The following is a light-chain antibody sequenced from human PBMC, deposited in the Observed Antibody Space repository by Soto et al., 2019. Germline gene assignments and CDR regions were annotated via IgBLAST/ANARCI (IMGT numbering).Light chain of an antibody. Sequence: VLTQSPCTPSLSPGERGTLSCRASQSVSNAYLAWYQQKPGQAPSLLFYGACSRATSIADRFRGSGSGTDSTLNISRLEPDDFAVYYCHQYDKSPNTFGQGNKLEIK. CDR3: HQYDKSPNT. CDR1: QSVSNAY. V-gene: IGKV3-20*01. CDR2: GAC. J-gene: IGKJ2*01.